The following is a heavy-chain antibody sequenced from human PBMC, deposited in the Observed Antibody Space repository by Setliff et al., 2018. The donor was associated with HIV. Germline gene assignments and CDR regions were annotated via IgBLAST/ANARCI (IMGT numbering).Heavy chain of an antibody. D-gene: IGHD1-1*01. CDR2: IYMGNSNI. CDR1: GFTFNNFW. V-gene: IGHV3-48*01. J-gene: IGHJ3*01. Sequence: LSLSCAGSGFTFNNFWMAWVRQAPGKGLEWIAYIYMGNSNIYTGDSVKGRFTISRDNAKNSMYLQMNSLRAEDTAVYYCARREYNYLPRAFDLWGQGTTVTVSS. CDR3: ARREYNYLPRAFDL.